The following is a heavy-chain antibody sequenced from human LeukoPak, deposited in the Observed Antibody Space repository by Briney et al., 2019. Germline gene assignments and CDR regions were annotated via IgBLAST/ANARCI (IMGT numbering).Heavy chain of an antibody. D-gene: IGHD2/OR15-2a*01. CDR3: TTSPFLYYYYYYMDV. CDR2: IKSKTDGGTT. Sequence: GGSLRLSCAASGFTFSNAWMSWVRQAPGKGLEWVGRIKSKTDGGTTDYAAPVKGRFTISRDDPKNTLYLQMNSLKTEDTAVYYCTTSPFLYYYYYYMDVWGKGTTVTVSS. V-gene: IGHV3-15*01. CDR1: GFTFSNAW. J-gene: IGHJ6*03.